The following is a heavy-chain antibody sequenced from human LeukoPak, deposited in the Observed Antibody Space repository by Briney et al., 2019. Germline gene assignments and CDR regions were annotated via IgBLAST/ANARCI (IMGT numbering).Heavy chain of an antibody. D-gene: IGHD3-10*01. CDR3: AREPDGSGIFDY. CDR1: RFTVSSNY. J-gene: IGHJ4*02. V-gene: IGHV3-66*02. Sequence: GGSLILSCAAPRFTVSSNYMSSVRQAPGKGLEWVSVIYSGGSTYYADSVKGRFTISRDNSKNTLYLQMNSLRAEDTAVYYWAREPDGSGIFDYWGQGTLVTVSS. CDR2: IYSGGST.